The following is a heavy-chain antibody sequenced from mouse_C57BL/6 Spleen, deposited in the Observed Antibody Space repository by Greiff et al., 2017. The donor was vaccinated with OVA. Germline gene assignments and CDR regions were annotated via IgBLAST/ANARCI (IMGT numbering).Heavy chain of an antibody. CDR1: GYTFTSYW. V-gene: IGHV1-69*01. J-gene: IGHJ2*01. CDR2: IDPSDSYT. Sequence: QVQLQQPGAELVMPGASVKLSCKASGYTFTSYWMHWVKQRPGQGLEWIGEIDPSDSYTNYNQKFKGKSTLTVYKSSSTAYMQLSSLTSEDSAVYYCARAGITTREYYFDYWGQGTTLTVSS. CDR3: ARAGITTREYYFDY. D-gene: IGHD1-1*01.